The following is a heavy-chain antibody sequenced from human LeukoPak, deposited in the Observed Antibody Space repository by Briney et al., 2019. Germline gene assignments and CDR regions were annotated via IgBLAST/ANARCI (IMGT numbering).Heavy chain of an antibody. D-gene: IGHD6-13*01. CDR1: GYSFTSYW. J-gene: IGHJ4*02. V-gene: IGHV5-51*01. CDR3: ARLGAPGIAAVPFDY. CDR2: IYPGDSDT. Sequence: GESLKISCKGSGYSFTSYWIGWVRQMPGKGLEWMGIIYPGDSDTRYSPSFQGQVTISADKSISTAYLQWSGLKASDTAMYYCARLGAPGIAAVPFDYWGQGTLVTVSS.